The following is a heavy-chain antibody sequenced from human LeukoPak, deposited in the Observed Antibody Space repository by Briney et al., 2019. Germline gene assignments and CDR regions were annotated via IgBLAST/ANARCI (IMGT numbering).Heavy chain of an antibody. CDR2: IIPIFGTA. CDR3: ARGAPYSGYFDY. V-gene: IGHV1-69*05. CDR1: GYTFTGYY. D-gene: IGHD2-15*01. Sequence: SVKVSCKASGYTFTGYYMHWVRQAPGQGLEWMGGIIPIFGTANYAQKFQGRVTITTDESTSTAYMELSSLRSEDTAVYYCARGAPYSGYFDYWGQGTLVTVSS. J-gene: IGHJ4*02.